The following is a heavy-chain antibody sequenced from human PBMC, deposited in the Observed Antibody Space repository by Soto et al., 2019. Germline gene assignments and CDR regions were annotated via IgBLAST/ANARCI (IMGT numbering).Heavy chain of an antibody. CDR3: AREGATSSIAVAGPFDY. J-gene: IGHJ4*02. CDR2: INPSGGNT. CDR1: GYTFTSYY. Sequence: QVQLVQSGAEVKKPGASVKVSCKASGYTFTSYYMHWVRQAPGQGLEWMGIINPSGGNTSYAQKFQGRVTMTRDTSTSTVYMELSSLRSEDTAVYYCAREGATSSIAVAGPFDYWGQGTLVTVSS. D-gene: IGHD6-19*01. V-gene: IGHV1-46*01.